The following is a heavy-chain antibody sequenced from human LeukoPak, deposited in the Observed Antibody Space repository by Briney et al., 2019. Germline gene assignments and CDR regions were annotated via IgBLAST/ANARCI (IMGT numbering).Heavy chain of an antibody. J-gene: IGHJ4*02. D-gene: IGHD3-22*01. CDR2: ISSSSSTI. Sequence: GGSLRLSCAASGFTFSSYSMNWVRQAPGKGLEWVSYISSSSSTIYYADSVKGRFTISRDNAKNSLYLQMNSLRDEDTAVYYCARDRSYYDSSGYPYYSDYWGQGTLVTVSS. CDR3: ARDRSYYDSSGYPYYSDY. V-gene: IGHV3-48*02. CDR1: GFTFSSYS.